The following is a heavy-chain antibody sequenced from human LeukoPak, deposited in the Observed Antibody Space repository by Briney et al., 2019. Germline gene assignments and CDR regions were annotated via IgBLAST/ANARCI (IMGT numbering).Heavy chain of an antibody. J-gene: IGHJ4*02. Sequence: PGGSLRLYCAASGFTFSSYSMNWVRQAPGKGLEWVSSISSSSSYIYYADSVKGRFTISRDDAKNSLYLQMNSLRAEDTAVYYCARERAARPQYYFDYWGQGTLVTVSS. V-gene: IGHV3-21*01. D-gene: IGHD6-6*01. CDR2: ISSSSSYI. CDR1: GFTFSSYS. CDR3: ARERAARPQYYFDY.